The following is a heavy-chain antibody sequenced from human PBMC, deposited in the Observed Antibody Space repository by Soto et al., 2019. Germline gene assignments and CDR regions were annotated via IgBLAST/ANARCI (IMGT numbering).Heavy chain of an antibody. Sequence: ASVKVSCKASGYTFTSYAMHWVRQAPGQRLEWTGWINAGNGNTKYSQKFQGRVTITRDTSASTAYMELSSLRSEDTAVYYCARGVAGTLHWFDPWGEGTLVTVYS. V-gene: IGHV1-3*01. CDR2: INAGNGNT. J-gene: IGHJ5*02. D-gene: IGHD6-19*01. CDR3: ARGVAGTLHWFDP. CDR1: GYTFTSYA.